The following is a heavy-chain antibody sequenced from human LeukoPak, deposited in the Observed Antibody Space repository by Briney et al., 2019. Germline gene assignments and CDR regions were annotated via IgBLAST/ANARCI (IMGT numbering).Heavy chain of an antibody. Sequence: SVKVSCKASGGTFSSYAVSWVRQAPGQGLEWMGGIIPIFGTANYAQKFQGRVTITTDESTSTAYMELSSLRSEDTAVYYCAGTTIFGVVIKFYFDYWGQGTLVTVSS. CDR3: AGTTIFGVVIKFYFDY. CDR2: IIPIFGTA. D-gene: IGHD3-3*01. V-gene: IGHV1-69*05. J-gene: IGHJ4*02. CDR1: GGTFSSYA.